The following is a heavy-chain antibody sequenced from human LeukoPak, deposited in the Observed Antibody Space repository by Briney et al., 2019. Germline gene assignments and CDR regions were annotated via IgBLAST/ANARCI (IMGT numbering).Heavy chain of an antibody. J-gene: IGHJ4*02. CDR2: IKSKTDGGTK. V-gene: IGHV3-15*01. CDR3: LTFGSGT. D-gene: IGHD3-10*01. Sequence: PGGSLRLSCAASGFSFTNAWMTWVRQAPGKGLEWVGRIKSKTDGGTKDYAAPVKGRFIISRDDSENTLYLQMNSLKSEDTAVYYCLTFGSGTWGQGILVTASS. CDR1: GFSFTNAW.